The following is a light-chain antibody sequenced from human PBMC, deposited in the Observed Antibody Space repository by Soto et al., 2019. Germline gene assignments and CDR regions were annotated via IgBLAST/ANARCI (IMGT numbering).Light chain of an antibody. CDR1: QSVGSY. J-gene: IGKJ1*01. Sequence: EIVLTQSPATLSLSPGERATLSCRASQSVGSYLAWYQQKPGQAPRLLIYDASNRATGIPARFSGSGSGTTFTLTISRLEPEDFSVYYCQQRRNVPWTVGQGTKVDIK. CDR3: QQRRNVPWT. CDR2: DAS. V-gene: IGKV3-11*01.